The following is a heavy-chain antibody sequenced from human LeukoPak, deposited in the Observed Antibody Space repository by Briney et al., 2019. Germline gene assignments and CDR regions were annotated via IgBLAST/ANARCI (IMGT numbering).Heavy chain of an antibody. D-gene: IGHD3-10*01. Sequence: SVKVSCKASGGTFSSYAISWVRQAPGQGLEWMGGIIPIFGTANYAQKFQGRVTITTDESTSTAYMELSSLRSEDTALYYCARAHMGYYASGSVDYYYMDVWGKGTTVTVSS. CDR3: ARAHMGYYASGSVDYYYMDV. CDR1: GGTFSSYA. CDR2: IIPIFGTA. J-gene: IGHJ6*03. V-gene: IGHV1-69*05.